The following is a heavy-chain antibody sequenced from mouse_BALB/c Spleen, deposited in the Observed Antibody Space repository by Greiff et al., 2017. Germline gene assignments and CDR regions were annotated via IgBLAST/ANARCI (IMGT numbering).Heavy chain of an antibody. CDR1: GYTFTSYW. CDR2: INPSTGYT. J-gene: IGHJ2*01. Sequence: QVQLKQSGTVLARPGASVKMSCKASGYTFTSYWMHWVKQRPGQGLEWIGYINPSTGYTEYNQKFKDKATLTADKSSSTAYMQLSSLTSEDSAIYYCARGGYGSRFDYWGQGTTLTVSS. D-gene: IGHD1-1*01. V-gene: IGHV1-4*01. CDR3: ARGGYGSRFDY.